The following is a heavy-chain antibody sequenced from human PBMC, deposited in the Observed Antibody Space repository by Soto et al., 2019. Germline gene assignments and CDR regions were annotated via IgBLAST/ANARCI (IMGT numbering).Heavy chain of an antibody. CDR2: IYFSEST. J-gene: IGHJ6*02. Sequence: SETLSLTCNVSGASISSGDYYWSWIRQPPGKGLEWIGYIYFSESTSYNPSLKSRVTISLDKSKNQFSLSLSSVTAADTALYYCARQGFGELHGLVDVWGQGTTVTVSS. CDR3: ARQGFGELHGLVDV. CDR1: GASISSGDYY. D-gene: IGHD3-10*01. V-gene: IGHV4-30-4*01.